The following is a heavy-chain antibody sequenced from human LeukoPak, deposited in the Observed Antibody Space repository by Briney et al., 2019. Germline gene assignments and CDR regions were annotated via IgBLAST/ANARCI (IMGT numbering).Heavy chain of an antibody. CDR2: IHPNSGGT. Sequence: ASVTVSCKASGYTFTGYYMHWVRQAPGQGLEWMGWIHPNSGGTNYAQKFQGRVTMTRDTSISTAYMELSRLRSDDTAVYYCAREGVGAIDAFDIWGQGTMVTVSS. V-gene: IGHV1-2*02. D-gene: IGHD1-26*01. CDR1: GYTFTGYY. CDR3: AREGVGAIDAFDI. J-gene: IGHJ3*02.